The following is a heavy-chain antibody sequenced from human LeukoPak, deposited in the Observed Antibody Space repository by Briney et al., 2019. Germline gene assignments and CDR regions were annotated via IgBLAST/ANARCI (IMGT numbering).Heavy chain of an antibody. CDR1: GFTFSSYW. Sequence: PGGSLRLSCAASGFTFSSYWMSWVRQAPGKGLEWVANIKEDGSEKNYVDSVKGRFTISRDNSKNTLYLQMNSLRAEDTAVYYCAREVRPNDYWGQGTLVTVSS. V-gene: IGHV3-7*03. J-gene: IGHJ4*02. CDR2: IKEDGSEK. D-gene: IGHD6-25*01. CDR3: AREVRPNDY.